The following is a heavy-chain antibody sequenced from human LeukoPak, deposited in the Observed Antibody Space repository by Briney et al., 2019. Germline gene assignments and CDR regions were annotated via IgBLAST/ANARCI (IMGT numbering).Heavy chain of an antibody. V-gene: IGHV4-30-4*01. CDR2: IYYSRST. CDR1: GASISSGCYY. J-gene: IGHJ4*02. D-gene: IGHD5-24*01. CDR3: ARDGYNSGYFDY. Sequence: TLSLTCTVSGASISSGCYYWNWIRQPPGKGLEWIGYIYYSRSTSYSPSLKSRLTISVDTSKNQFSLKLSSVTAADTAVYYCARDGYNSGYFDYWGQGTLVTVSS.